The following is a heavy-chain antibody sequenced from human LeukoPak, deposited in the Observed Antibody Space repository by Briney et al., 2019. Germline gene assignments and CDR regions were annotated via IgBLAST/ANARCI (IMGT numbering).Heavy chain of an antibody. CDR2: INHSGST. J-gene: IGHJ6*03. CDR3: ARRCYYYYMDV. CDR1: GGSFSGYY. Sequence: SETPSLTCAVYGGSFSGYYWSWIRQPPGKGLEWIGEINHSGSTNYNPSLKSRVTISVDTSKNQFSLKLSSVTAADTAVYYCARRCYYYYMDVWGKGTTVTISS. V-gene: IGHV4-34*01.